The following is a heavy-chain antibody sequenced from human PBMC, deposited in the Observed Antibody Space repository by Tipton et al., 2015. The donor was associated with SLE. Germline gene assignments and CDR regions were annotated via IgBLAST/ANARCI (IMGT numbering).Heavy chain of an antibody. CDR2: IRYDGSNK. J-gene: IGHJ6*02. D-gene: IGHD6-13*01. CDR1: GFTFSSYG. V-gene: IGHV3-30*02. Sequence: GSLRLSCAASGFTFSSYGMHWVRQAPGKGLEWVAFIRYDGSNKYYADSVKGRFTISRDNSKNTLYLQMNSLRAEDTAVYYCAKALPGIAADNRYGMDVWGQGTTVTVSS. CDR3: AKALPGIAADNRYGMDV.